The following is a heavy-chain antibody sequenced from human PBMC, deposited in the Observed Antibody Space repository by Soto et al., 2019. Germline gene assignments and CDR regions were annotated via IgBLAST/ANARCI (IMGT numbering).Heavy chain of an antibody. CDR2: IDNSGNT. D-gene: IGHD3-3*01. CDR1: DGSISTYF. CDR3: ARGGQDFWSGTFDY. J-gene: IGHJ4*02. V-gene: IGHV4-4*07. Sequence: LALTCIFSDGSISTYFCNYIWQPSGKGLEWIGRIDNSGNTNYNPSLKSRGTMSADTSRNQFSLKLNSVTAADTAVYYCARGGQDFWSGTFDYWGQGALVTVSS.